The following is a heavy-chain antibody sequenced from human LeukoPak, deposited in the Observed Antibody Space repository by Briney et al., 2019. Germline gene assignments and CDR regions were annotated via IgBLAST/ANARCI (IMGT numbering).Heavy chain of an antibody. CDR1: GYSFTSYC. CDR3: ARLQTGDWGKHAFDI. Sequence: GESLKISCKGSGYSFTSYCIGWVRQMPGKGLEWMGMIYPGDSDTRYSPSFQGQVTISADKSISTAYLQWSSLKASDTAMYYCARLQTGDWGKHAFDIWGQGTMVTVSS. D-gene: IGHD7-27*01. CDR2: IYPGDSDT. V-gene: IGHV5-51*01. J-gene: IGHJ3*02.